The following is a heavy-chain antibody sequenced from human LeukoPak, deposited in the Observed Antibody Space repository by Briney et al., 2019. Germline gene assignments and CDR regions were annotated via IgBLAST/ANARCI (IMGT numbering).Heavy chain of an antibody. CDR3: ARGFPDGYGDYYYYYMDV. Sequence: SETLSLTCTVSGGSISSSSYYWGWIRQPPGKGLEWIGSIYYSGSTYYNPSLKSQVTISVDTSKNQFSLKLSSVTAADTAVYYCARGFPDGYGDYYYYYMDVWGKGTTVTVSS. D-gene: IGHD5-24*01. V-gene: IGHV4-39*07. CDR1: GGSISSSSYY. J-gene: IGHJ6*03. CDR2: IYYSGST.